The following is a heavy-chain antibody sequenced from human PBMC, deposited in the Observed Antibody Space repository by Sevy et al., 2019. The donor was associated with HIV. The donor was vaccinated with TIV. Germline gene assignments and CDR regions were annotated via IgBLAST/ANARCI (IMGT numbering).Heavy chain of an antibody. CDR3: VKPLAVIRGVNGDDAFDI. D-gene: IGHD3-10*01. Sequence: GGSLRLSCSASGFTFSSYAMHWVRQAPGKGLEYVSAISSNGGSTYYADSVKGRFTISRDNSKNTLYLQMSSLRAEDTAMYYGVKPLAVIRGVNGDDAFDIWGQGTMVTVSS. J-gene: IGHJ3*02. V-gene: IGHV3-64D*06. CDR2: ISSNGGST. CDR1: GFTFSSYA.